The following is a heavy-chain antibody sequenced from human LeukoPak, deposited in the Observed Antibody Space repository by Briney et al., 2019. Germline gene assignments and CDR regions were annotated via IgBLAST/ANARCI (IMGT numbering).Heavy chain of an antibody. CDR3: ARARPSGWYEIFDY. D-gene: IGHD6-19*01. CDR2: IYYSGST. J-gene: IGHJ4*02. Sequence: PSETLSLTCTVSGGSISSYYWSWIRQPPGKGLEWIGYIYYSGSTNYNPSLKSRVTISVDTSKNQFSLKLSSVTAADTAVYYCARARPSGWYEIFDYWGQGTLVTVSS. CDR1: GGSISSYY. V-gene: IGHV4-59*01.